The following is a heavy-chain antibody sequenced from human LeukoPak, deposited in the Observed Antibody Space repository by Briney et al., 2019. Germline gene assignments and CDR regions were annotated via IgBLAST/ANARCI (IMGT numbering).Heavy chain of an antibody. CDR3: ARDDYYGSGSYYNAY. CDR2: IYSGGST. Sequence: GGSLRLSCAASGLTVSSNYMSWVRQAPGKGLEWVSVIYSGGSTYYADSVKGRFTTSRDNSKNTLYLQMNSLRAEDTAVYYCARDDYYGSGSYYNAYWGQGTLVTVSS. D-gene: IGHD3-10*01. J-gene: IGHJ4*02. V-gene: IGHV3-53*01. CDR1: GLTVSSNY.